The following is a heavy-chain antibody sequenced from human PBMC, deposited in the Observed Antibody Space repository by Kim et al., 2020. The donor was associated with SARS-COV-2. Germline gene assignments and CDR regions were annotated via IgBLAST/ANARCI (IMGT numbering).Heavy chain of an antibody. Sequence: GGSLRLSCAASGFTFSSYAMSWVRQAPGKGLEWVSAISGSGGSTYYADSVKGRFTISRDNSKNTLYLQMNSLRAEDTAVYYCAKGWAAPRITMVRGVISGWYFDLWGRGTLVTVSS. D-gene: IGHD3-10*01. J-gene: IGHJ2*01. V-gene: IGHV3-23*01. CDR3: AKGWAAPRITMVRGVISGWYFDL. CDR1: GFTFSSYA. CDR2: ISGSGGST.